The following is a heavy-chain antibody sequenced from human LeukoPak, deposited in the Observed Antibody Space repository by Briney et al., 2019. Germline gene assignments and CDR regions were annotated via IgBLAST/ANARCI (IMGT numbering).Heavy chain of an antibody. V-gene: IGHV3-23*01. Sequence: PGGSLRLSCAASGFTFSSYTMNWVRQAPGKGLEWVSAISGSGGSTYYADSVKGRFTISRDNSKNTLYLQMNSLRAEDTAVYYCAKTYYYGSGRDPYYFDYWGQGTLVTVSS. CDR1: GFTFSSYT. J-gene: IGHJ4*02. CDR2: ISGSGGST. CDR3: AKTYYYGSGRDPYYFDY. D-gene: IGHD3-10*01.